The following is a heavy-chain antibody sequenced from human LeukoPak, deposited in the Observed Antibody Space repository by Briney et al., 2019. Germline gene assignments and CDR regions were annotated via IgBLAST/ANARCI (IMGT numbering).Heavy chain of an antibody. Sequence: NTSETLSLTCTVSGGSISSYYWSWIRQPAGKGLEWIGYIYYSGSTNYNPSLKSRVTISVDTSKNQFSLKLSSVTAADTAVYYCARDASSGYNIETGPPHAFDIWGQGTMVTVSS. CDR1: GGSISSYY. CDR3: ARDASSGYNIETGPPHAFDI. CDR2: IYYSGST. J-gene: IGHJ3*02. V-gene: IGHV4-59*01. D-gene: IGHD3-22*01.